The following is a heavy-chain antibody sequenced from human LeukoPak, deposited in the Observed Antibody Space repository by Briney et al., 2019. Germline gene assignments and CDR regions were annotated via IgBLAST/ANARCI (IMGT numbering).Heavy chain of an antibody. Sequence: SETLSLTCTVSGGSISSYYWSWIRQPPGRGLEGIGYIDYSGSSNYNPSLKNRVTISVDTSKNQFSLKLSSVTAADTAVYYCARGGGDGVHYFDYWGQGTLVTVSS. CDR3: ARGGGDGVHYFDY. V-gene: IGHV4-59*12. J-gene: IGHJ4*02. D-gene: IGHD5-24*01. CDR2: IDYSGSS. CDR1: GGSISSYY.